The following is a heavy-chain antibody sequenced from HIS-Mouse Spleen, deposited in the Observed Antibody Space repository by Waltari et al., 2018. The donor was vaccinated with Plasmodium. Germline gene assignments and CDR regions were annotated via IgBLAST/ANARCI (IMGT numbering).Heavy chain of an antibody. D-gene: IGHD3-22*01. CDR3: ARGFAYYYDSSPGAFDI. CDR1: GGSFSGYY. J-gene: IGHJ3*02. Sequence: QVQLQQWGAGLLKPSETLSLTCAVYGGSFSGYYWSWIRQPPGKGLERIGEINHSGSTNYNPSLKSRVTISVDTSKNQFSLKLSSVTAADTAVYYCARGFAYYYDSSPGAFDIWGQGTMVTVSS. CDR2: INHSGST. V-gene: IGHV4-34*01.